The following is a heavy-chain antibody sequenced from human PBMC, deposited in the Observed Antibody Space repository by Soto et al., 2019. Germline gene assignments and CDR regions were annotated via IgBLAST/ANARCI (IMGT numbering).Heavy chain of an antibody. V-gene: IGHV2-5*02. Sequence: QITLKESGPPLVRPAQTLTLTCAFSGFSLTTTRMGVAWIRQPPGKALEWLALIYWDDDKRYSPSLKNRLTVSKDTSTNRVVLTITNISPDDTGTFFCAHAGDVDLLSFDRWGPGTLVTVSS. CDR3: AHAGDVDLLSFDR. CDR1: GFSLTTTRMG. CDR2: IYWDDDK. J-gene: IGHJ4*02. D-gene: IGHD2-15*01.